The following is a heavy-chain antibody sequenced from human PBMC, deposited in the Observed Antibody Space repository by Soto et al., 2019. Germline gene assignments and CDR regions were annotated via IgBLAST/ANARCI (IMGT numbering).Heavy chain of an antibody. D-gene: IGHD6-13*01. J-gene: IGHJ5*02. CDR3: AREGVAGIAAAGKVDWFDP. Sequence: SETLSLTCAVYGGSFSGYYWSWIRQPPGKGLEWIGEINHSGSTNYNPSLKSRVTISVDTSKNQFSLKLSSVTAADTAVYYCAREGVAGIAAAGKVDWFDPWGQGTLVTVSS. CDR2: INHSGST. CDR1: GGSFSGYY. V-gene: IGHV4-34*01.